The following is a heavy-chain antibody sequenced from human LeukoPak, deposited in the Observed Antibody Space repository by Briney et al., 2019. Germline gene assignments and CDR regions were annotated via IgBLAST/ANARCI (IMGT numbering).Heavy chain of an antibody. Sequence: ASVKVSCKASGYTFTNYGISWVRQAPGQGLGWMGWISAYNGNTNYAQKLQGRVTMTTDTSTSTAYMELRSLRSDDTAVYYCARDYYDSSGYAEYFQHWGQGTLVTVSS. J-gene: IGHJ1*01. V-gene: IGHV1-18*01. D-gene: IGHD3-22*01. CDR2: ISAYNGNT. CDR1: GYTFTNYG. CDR3: ARDYYDSSGYAEYFQH.